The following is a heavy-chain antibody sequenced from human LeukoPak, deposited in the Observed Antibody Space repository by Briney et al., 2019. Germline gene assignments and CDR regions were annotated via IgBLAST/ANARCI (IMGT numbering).Heavy chain of an antibody. V-gene: IGHV3-48*04. CDR2: ISSSSSTI. Sequence: AGGSLRLSCAASGFTFSSYSMNWVRQAPGKGLEWVSYISSSSSTIYYADSVKGRFTISRDNAKNSLYLQMNSLRAEDAAVYYCARDRSSGWPGVVDYWGQGTLVTVSS. CDR3: ARDRSSGWPGVVDY. D-gene: IGHD6-19*01. CDR1: GFTFSSYS. J-gene: IGHJ4*02.